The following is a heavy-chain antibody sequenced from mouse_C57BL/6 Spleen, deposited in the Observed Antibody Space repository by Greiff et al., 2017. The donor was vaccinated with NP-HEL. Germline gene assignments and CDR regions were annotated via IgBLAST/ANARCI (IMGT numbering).Heavy chain of an antibody. CDR3: TRGANWDVNDY. CDR2: IDPETGGT. D-gene: IGHD4-1*01. CDR1: GYTFTDYE. V-gene: IGHV1-15*01. Sequence: VKLQQSGAELVRPGASVTLSCKASGYTFTDYEMHWVKQTPVHGLEWIGAIDPETGGTAYNQKFKGKAILTADKSSSTAYMELRSLTSEDSAVYYCTRGANWDVNDYWGQGTTLTVSS. J-gene: IGHJ2*01.